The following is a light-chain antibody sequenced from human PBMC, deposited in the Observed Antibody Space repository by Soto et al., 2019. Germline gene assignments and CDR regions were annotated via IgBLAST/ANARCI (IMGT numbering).Light chain of an antibody. J-gene: IGKJ1*01. V-gene: IGKV3-11*01. CDR2: GAS. CDR1: QMVIRY. Sequence: EVVFTQVPSTLPLSPGERATLSCMASQMVIRYVAWYQQKGGGAPSLLVYGASNRAPWLPPRFSGSGSGTDITLTISSLEPEDFTVYYYQQRSNWSPPVGDVTKVDIK. CDR3: QQRSNWSPP.